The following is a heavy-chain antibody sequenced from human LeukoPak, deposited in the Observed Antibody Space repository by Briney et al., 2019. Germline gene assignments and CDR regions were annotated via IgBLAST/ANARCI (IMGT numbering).Heavy chain of an antibody. J-gene: IGHJ4*02. V-gene: IGHV1-2*02. D-gene: IGHD1-26*01. Sequence: ASVKVSCKTSGYTFTGYYIHWVRQAPGQGLEWKGWINPNSGGTNYAQRFQGRVTMTRDTSINTAYMDLSRLRSEDTAVYYCARGFWYSGSSRFDYWGQGTLVTVSS. CDR3: ARGFWYSGSSRFDY. CDR2: INPNSGGT. CDR1: GYTFTGYY.